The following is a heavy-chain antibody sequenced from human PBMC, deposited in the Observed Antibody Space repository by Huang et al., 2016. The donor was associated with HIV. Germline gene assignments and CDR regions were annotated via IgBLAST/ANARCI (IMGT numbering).Heavy chain of an antibody. V-gene: IGHV3-9*01. CDR3: VIMDDYFDY. D-gene: IGHD2-8*01. J-gene: IGHJ4*02. Sequence: VQLVESGGGLVQPGWSLRLSCAASGFAFSQYAVHWVRPSPGEGLEWVSGIGGNSGDIAYAASVRGRFVISRDNAKKSLYLKMNGLRLEDTALYFCVIMDDYFDYWGQGVLVGVSS. CDR1: GFAFSQYA. CDR2: IGGNSGDI.